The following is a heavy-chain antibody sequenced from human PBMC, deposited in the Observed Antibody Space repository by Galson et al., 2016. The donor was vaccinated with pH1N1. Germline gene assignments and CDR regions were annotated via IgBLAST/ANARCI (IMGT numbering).Heavy chain of an antibody. CDR1: GFSINSSGMG. D-gene: IGHD1-1*01. V-gene: IGHV2-5*08. CDR2: IYWDDDK. Sequence: PALVKPTQTLTLTCTFSGFSINSSGMGVGWIRQPPGQALEWLAVIYWDDDKRYSLSLKSRLTISKDTSKKQVVLTMSNMDPVDTGTDCCSHSEVLITNCFDFWGRGTMLTVST. J-gene: IGHJ3*01. CDR3: SHSEVLITNCFDF.